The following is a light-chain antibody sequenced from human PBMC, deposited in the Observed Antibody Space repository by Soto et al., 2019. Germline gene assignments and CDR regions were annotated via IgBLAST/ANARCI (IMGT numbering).Light chain of an antibody. J-gene: IGKJ1*01. CDR1: QSVSNNY. Sequence: EIVLTQSPGTLSLSPGERATLSCRASQSVSNNYLAWYQQKPGQAPRLLIYDASNRATGIPARFSGSGSGTDFTLTISSLEPEDFAVYYCQQRSNWQTFGQGTKVDIK. CDR3: QQRSNWQT. V-gene: IGKV3D-11*02. CDR2: DAS.